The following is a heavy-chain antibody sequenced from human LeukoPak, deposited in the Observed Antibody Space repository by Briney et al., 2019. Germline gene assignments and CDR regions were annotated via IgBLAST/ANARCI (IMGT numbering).Heavy chain of an antibody. D-gene: IGHD5-18*01. CDR2: INWNGGST. CDR3: ARDSGYSYGGYFDL. Sequence: GGSLRLSCAASGFTFDDYGMSWVRQAPGKGLERVSGINWNGGSTGYADSVKGRFTISRDNAKNSLYLQMNSLRAEDTALYYCARDSGYSYGGYFDLWGRGTLVTVSS. J-gene: IGHJ2*01. CDR1: GFTFDDYG. V-gene: IGHV3-20*04.